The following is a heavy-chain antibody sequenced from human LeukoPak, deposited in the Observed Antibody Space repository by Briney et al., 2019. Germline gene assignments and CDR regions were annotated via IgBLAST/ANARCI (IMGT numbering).Heavy chain of an antibody. CDR3: ARGWGFIVGATRGDAFDI. J-gene: IGHJ3*02. Sequence: ASVKVSCKASGYTFTGYYMHWVRQAPGQGLEWMGRINPNSGGTNYAQKFQGRVTMTTDTSTSTAYMGLRSLRSDDTAVYYCARGWGFIVGATRGDAFDIWGQGTMVTVSS. CDR1: GYTFTGYY. CDR2: INPNSGGT. V-gene: IGHV1-2*06. D-gene: IGHD1-26*01.